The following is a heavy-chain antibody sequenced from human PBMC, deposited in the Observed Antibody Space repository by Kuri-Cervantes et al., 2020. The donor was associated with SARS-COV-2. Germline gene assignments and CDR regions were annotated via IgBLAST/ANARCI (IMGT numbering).Heavy chain of an antibody. J-gene: IGHJ3*02. D-gene: IGHD6-19*01. V-gene: IGHV3-9*01. Sequence: GGSLRLSCAASGFTFDDYAMHWVRQAPGKGLEWVSGISWNSGSIGYADSVKGRFTISRDNAKNSLHLQMNSLRAEDTAVYYCASFGSGWYDDAFDIWGQGTMVTVSS. CDR3: ASFGSGWYDDAFDI. CDR1: GFTFDDYA. CDR2: ISWNSGSI.